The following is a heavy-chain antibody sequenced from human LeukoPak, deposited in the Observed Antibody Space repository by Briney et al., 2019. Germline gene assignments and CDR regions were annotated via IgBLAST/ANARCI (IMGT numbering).Heavy chain of an antibody. CDR3: TTGIDYGGGY. CDR2: IKSANDGGTI. J-gene: IGHJ4*02. CDR1: GFTFTNTW. V-gene: IGHV3-15*07. D-gene: IGHD3-16*01. Sequence: GGSLRLSCSASGFTFTNTWMNWVRQSPGEGLEWVARIKSANDGGTIDYAAPVRGRFAISRDDSKSTLYLQMNSLKIEDSAVYFCTTGIDYGGGYWGQGTLVTVSS.